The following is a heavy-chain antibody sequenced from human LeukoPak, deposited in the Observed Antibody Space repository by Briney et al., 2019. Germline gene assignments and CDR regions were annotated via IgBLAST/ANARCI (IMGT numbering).Heavy chain of an antibody. D-gene: IGHD2-2*02. Sequence: GGSLRLSCAASGITVSSNYMNWVRQAPGKGLGWVSVNYSGGSTYYADSVKGRFTISRDNSKNTVYLQMNSLRAEDTAVYYCARDLAHTQSFDIWGRGTMVTVSS. V-gene: IGHV3-53*01. CDR1: GITVSSNY. CDR2: NYSGGST. CDR3: ARDLAHTQSFDI. J-gene: IGHJ3*02.